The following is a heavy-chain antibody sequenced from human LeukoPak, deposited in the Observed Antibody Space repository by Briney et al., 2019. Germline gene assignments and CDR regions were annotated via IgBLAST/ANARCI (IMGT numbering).Heavy chain of an antibody. V-gene: IGHV4-59*01. CDR1: GGSISSYY. CDR3: ARDFCYGSGSWGFDY. J-gene: IGHJ4*02. Sequence: SETLSLTCSVSGGSISSYYWSWIRQPPGKGLEWIGYIYYSGSTNYNPSLKSRVTISVDTSKNQFSLKLSSVTAADTAVYYCARDFCYGSGSWGFDYWGQGTLVTVSS. D-gene: IGHD3-10*01. CDR2: IYYSGST.